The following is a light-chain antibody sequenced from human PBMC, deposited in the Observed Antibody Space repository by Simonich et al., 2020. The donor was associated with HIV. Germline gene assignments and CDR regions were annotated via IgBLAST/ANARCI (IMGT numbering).Light chain of an antibody. CDR1: QSVLYSSNNMNY. V-gene: IGKV4-1*01. J-gene: IGKJ2*01. CDR2: WSS. Sequence: DIVMTQSPDSLAVSLGERATINCKSSQSVLYSSNNMNYLAWYQQKPGQPPKLLIYWSSTRESGVPDRFSGSGSGTDFTLTITSLQADDVAIYYCQQYYSTPHTFGQGTKLEIK. CDR3: QQYYSTPHT.